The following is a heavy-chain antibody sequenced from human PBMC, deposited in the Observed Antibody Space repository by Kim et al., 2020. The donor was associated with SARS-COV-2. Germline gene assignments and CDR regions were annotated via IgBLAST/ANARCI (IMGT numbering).Heavy chain of an antibody. CDR3: ARDTRTGTTTNLNFDP. Sequence: SLKGPVTISVDTSKNQFSLELNSVTAADTAVYYCARDTRTGTTTNLNFDPWGQGTLVTVSS. V-gene: IGHV4-59*01. J-gene: IGHJ5*02. D-gene: IGHD1-1*01.